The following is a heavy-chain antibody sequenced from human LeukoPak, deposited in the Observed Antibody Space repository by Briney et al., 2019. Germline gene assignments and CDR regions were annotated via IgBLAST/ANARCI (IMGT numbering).Heavy chain of an antibody. CDR3: AREGVRGLIIALFDS. J-gene: IGHJ4*02. CDR2: KDPNSGNT. CDR1: GYTFTSYD. D-gene: IGHD3-10*01. V-gene: IGHV1-8*01. Sequence: ASVKVSCKASGYTFTSYDINWVRQATGQGLEWMGWKDPNSGNTGYAQKFQGRVTMTRNTSASTAYMELSGLRLEDTAVYYCAREGVRGLIIALFDSWGQGTLVTVSS.